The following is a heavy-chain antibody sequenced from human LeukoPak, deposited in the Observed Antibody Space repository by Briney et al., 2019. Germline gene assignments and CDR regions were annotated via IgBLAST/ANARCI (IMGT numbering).Heavy chain of an antibody. CDR1: GCTFNNYG. V-gene: IGHV3-30*18. D-gene: IGHD2-2*01. CDR3: AKGPLRGTAAAIDY. Sequence: GGSLRLSCAASGCTFNNYGMYWVRQAPGKGLEWVAVISYDGRNKHYPDSVKGRFTISRDISTDTLWLQMDSLRTEDTAVYYCAKGPLRGTAAAIDYWGQGTLVTVSS. CDR2: ISYDGRNK. J-gene: IGHJ4*02.